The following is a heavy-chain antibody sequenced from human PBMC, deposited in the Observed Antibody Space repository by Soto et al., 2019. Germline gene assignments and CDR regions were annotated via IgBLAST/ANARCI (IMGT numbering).Heavy chain of an antibody. D-gene: IGHD3-22*01. CDR3: AKGLLRITMIVVVIPTTGLDY. Sequence: GGSLRLSCAASGFTFSSYAMSWVRQAPGKGLEWVSAISGSGGSTYYADSVKGRFTISGDNSKNTLYLQMNSLRAEDTAVYYCAKGLLRITMIVVVIPTTGLDYWGQGTLVTVSS. J-gene: IGHJ4*02. CDR1: GFTFSSYA. V-gene: IGHV3-23*01. CDR2: ISGSGGST.